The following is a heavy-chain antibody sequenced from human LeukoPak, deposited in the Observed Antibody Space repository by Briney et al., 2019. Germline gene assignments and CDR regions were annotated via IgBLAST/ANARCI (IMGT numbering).Heavy chain of an antibody. D-gene: IGHD5-18*01. J-gene: IGHJ6*02. CDR2: ISYDGSNK. V-gene: IGHV3-30*03. CDR1: GFTFSSYG. CDR3: ARDTSREQLWLLGYYYYGMDV. Sequence: PGGSLGLSCAASGFTFSSYGMHWVRQAPGKGLEWVAVISYDGSNKYYADSVKGRFTISRDNSKNTLYLQMNSLRAEDTAVYYCARDTSREQLWLLGYYYYGMDVWGQGTTVTVSS.